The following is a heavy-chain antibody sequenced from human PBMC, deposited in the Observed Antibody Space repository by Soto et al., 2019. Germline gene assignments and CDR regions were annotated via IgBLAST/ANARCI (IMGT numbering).Heavy chain of an antibody. CDR1: GGSISSGGYY. D-gene: IGHD5-12*01. V-gene: IGHV4-31*03. CDR2: IYYSGST. Sequence: SETLSLTCTVSGGSISSGGYYWSWIRQHPGKGLEWIGYIYYSGSTYYNPSLKSRVTISVDTSKNQFSLKLSSVTAADTAVYYCARRVEMATNDWSDPWGQGTLVTVSS. J-gene: IGHJ5*02. CDR3: ARRVEMATNDWSDP.